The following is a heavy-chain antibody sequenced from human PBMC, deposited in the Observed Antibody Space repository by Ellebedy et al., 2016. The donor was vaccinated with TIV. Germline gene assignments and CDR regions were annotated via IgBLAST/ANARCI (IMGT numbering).Heavy chain of an antibody. V-gene: IGHV5-51*01. CDR3: ARLGKWLAPLDY. CDR2: IYPGDSDT. Sequence: GGSLRLSXKGSGYSFTSYWIGWVRQMPGKGLEWMGIIYPGDSDTRYSPSFQGQVTISADKSISTAYLQWSSLKASDTAMYYCARLGKWLAPLDYWGQGTLVTVSS. D-gene: IGHD6-19*01. CDR1: GYSFTSYW. J-gene: IGHJ4*02.